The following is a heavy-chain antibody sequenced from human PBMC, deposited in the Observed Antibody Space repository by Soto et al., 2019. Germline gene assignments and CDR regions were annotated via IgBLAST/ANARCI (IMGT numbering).Heavy chain of an antibody. V-gene: IGHV1-8*01. CDR2: MNPNSGNT. Sequence: QVQLVQAGAEVKKPGASVKVSCEAYGCTFTSYEINWVRQATGQGLEWMGWMNPNSGNTGYAQKFQGRVTMTRNTSISTAYMELSSLRSEDTAVYYCACRYYYYGMDVWGQGTTVTVSS. J-gene: IGHJ6*02. CDR3: ACRYYYYGMDV. CDR1: GCTFTSYE.